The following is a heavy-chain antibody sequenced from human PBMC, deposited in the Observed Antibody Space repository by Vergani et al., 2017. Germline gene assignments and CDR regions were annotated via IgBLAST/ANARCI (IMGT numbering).Heavy chain of an antibody. CDR3: ARDWSGSGLGDY. J-gene: IGHJ4*02. V-gene: IGHV3-33*01. Sequence: QVQLLESGGGVVQPGRSLRLSCAASGFTFSSYGMHWVRQAQGKGLEWVAVKWYDGSNKYYADSVKGRFTISRDNTKNTLYLQMNSLRAEDTAVYYCARDWSGSGLGDYWGQGTLVTVSA. CDR2: KWYDGSNK. CDR1: GFTFSSYG. D-gene: IGHD3-3*01.